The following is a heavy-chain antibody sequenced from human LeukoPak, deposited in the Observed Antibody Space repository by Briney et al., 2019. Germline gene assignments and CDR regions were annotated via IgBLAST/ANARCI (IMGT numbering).Heavy chain of an antibody. J-gene: IGHJ4*02. V-gene: IGHV4-59*01. Sequence: SETLSHTCTASGGSISSYYWSWIRQPPGKGLEWIGYIYYSGSTNYNPSLKSRVTISVDTSKNQFSLKLSSVTAADTAVYYCARAGPPYYFDYWGQGTLVAVSS. CDR3: ARAGPPYYFDY. CDR1: GGSISSYY. CDR2: IYYSGST.